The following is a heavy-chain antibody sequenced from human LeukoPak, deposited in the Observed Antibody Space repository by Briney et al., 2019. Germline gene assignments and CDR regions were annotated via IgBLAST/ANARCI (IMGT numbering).Heavy chain of an antibody. D-gene: IGHD1-1*01. Sequence: GGSLRLSCAASGFTFSSYAMSWVRQAPGKGLEWVSAISGSGGSTYYADSVKGRFTISRDNSKNTLYLQMNSLRAEDTAVYYCAKISRPRYYYGMGVWGQGTTVTVSS. CDR3: AKISRPRYYYGMGV. CDR1: GFTFSSYA. CDR2: ISGSGGST. V-gene: IGHV3-23*01. J-gene: IGHJ6*02.